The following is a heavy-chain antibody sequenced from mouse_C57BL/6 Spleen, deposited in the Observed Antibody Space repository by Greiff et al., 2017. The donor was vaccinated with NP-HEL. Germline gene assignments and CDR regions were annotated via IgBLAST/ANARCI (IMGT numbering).Heavy chain of an antibody. CDR1: GFTFSSYA. D-gene: IGHD3-2*02. J-gene: IGHJ4*01. Sequence: EVKLVEPGGGLVKPGGSLKLSCAASGFTFSSYAMSWVRQTPEKRLEWVATISDGGSYTYYPDNVKGRFTISRDNAKNNLYLQMSHLKSEDTAMYYCTRDRQLRLQAMDYWGQGTSVTVSS. CDR3: TRDRQLRLQAMDY. CDR2: ISDGGSYT. V-gene: IGHV5-4*03.